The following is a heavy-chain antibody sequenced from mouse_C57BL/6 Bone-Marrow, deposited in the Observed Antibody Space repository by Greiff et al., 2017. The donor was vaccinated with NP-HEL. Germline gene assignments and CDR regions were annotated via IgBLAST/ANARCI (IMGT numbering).Heavy chain of an antibody. J-gene: IGHJ3*01. D-gene: IGHD2-4*01. CDR1: GYTFTSYW. Sequence: QVQLQQPGAELVMPGASVKLSCKASGYTFTSYWMHWVKQRPGQGLEWIGEIDPSDSYTNYNQKFKGKSTLTVDKSSSTAYMQLSSRTSEDSAVYYCARSGDYAWFAYWGQGTLVTVSA. CDR2: IDPSDSYT. V-gene: IGHV1-69*01. CDR3: ARSGDYAWFAY.